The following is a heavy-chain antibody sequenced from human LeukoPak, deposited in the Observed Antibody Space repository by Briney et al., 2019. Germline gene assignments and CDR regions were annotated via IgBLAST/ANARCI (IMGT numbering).Heavy chain of an antibody. Sequence: QPGGSLRLSCAASGFTFSGYAMSWVRQAPGKGLEWVSTISDSGGSTYYADSVKGRFTISRDNSKNTLYLQMNSLRAEDTAVYYCAKGRFNYYFDYWGQGTLVTVSS. CDR2: ISDSGGST. J-gene: IGHJ4*02. CDR1: GFTFSGYA. V-gene: IGHV3-23*01. CDR3: AKGRFNYYFDY. D-gene: IGHD3-16*01.